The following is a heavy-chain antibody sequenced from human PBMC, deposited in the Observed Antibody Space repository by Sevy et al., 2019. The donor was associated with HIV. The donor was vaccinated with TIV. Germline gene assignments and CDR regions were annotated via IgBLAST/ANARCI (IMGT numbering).Heavy chain of an antibody. CDR3: AQYYYDSSGYYRSGWFDP. CDR1: GYTLTELS. D-gene: IGHD3-22*01. Sequence: ASVKVSCKVSGYTLTELSMHWVRQAPGKGLEWMGGFDPEDGETIYAQKFQGRVTMTEDTSTDTAYMELSSLRSEDTAVYYCAQYYYDSSGYYRSGWFDPWGQRTLVTVSS. V-gene: IGHV1-24*01. CDR2: FDPEDGET. J-gene: IGHJ5*02.